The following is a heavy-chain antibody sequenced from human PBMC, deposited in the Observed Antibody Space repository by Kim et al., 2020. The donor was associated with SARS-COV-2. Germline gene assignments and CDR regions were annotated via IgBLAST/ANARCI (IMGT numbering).Heavy chain of an antibody. D-gene: IGHD3-22*01. V-gene: IGHV4-31*02. Sequence: KSRVTISVDTSKNQFSLKRSSLTAADTAVYYCARARGGTMIVVVIGAFDIWGQGTMVTVSS. J-gene: IGHJ3*02. CDR3: ARARGGTMIVVVIGAFDI.